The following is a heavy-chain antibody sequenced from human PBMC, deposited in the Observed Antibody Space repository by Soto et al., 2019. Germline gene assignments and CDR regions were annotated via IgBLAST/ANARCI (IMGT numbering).Heavy chain of an antibody. CDR1: GYDFINYG. V-gene: IGHV1-18*01. CDR2: ISGYSGNT. D-gene: IGHD1-26*01. J-gene: IGHJ2*01. CDR3: ARDREGYWYFDL. Sequence: QVQLVQSGAEVMKPGASVKGSCKASGYDFINYGISWVRQAPGQGLEWMGWISGYSGNTNYAPNFQGRVTMTIDTTTSTAYMELRRLRSDDTAVYCCARDREGYWYFDLWGRGTLVTVPS.